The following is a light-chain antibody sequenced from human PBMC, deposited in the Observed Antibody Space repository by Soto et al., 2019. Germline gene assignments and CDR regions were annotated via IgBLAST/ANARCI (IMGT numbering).Light chain of an antibody. J-gene: IGKJ1*01. V-gene: IGKV1-5*01. Sequence: DLQMTQAPATLPVSPGDGVTITCRGSQTISSWLAWYQQKPPKAPDLLLYDASRLAGGVPSRFSGRGSATDFTPTISCLQSEDFATYYYQQYYSYPQWTFGQGTKVDIK. CDR1: QTISSW. CDR3: QQYYSYPQWT. CDR2: DAS.